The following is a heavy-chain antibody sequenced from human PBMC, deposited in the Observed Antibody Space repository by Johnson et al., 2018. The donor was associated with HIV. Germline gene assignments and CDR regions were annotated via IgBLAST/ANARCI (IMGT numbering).Heavy chain of an antibody. D-gene: IGHD3-10*01. CDR2: LHRDGTT. Sequence: VQLVESGGGLVQPGGSLRLSCAASGFIVSNNYMNWVRQTPGKGLEWVSILHRDGTTYYADYVKGSFTISRDNSKNTLYLQMKRLRVEDTAIYYCAKDAGTYHPFDAFDIWGQGTKVTVSS. J-gene: IGHJ3*02. CDR3: AKDAGTYHPFDAFDI. CDR1: GFIVSNNY. V-gene: IGHV3-66*01.